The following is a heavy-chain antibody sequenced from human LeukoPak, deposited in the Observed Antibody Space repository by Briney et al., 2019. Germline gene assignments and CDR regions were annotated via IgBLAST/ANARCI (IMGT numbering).Heavy chain of an antibody. V-gene: IGHV3-30-3*01. Sequence: PGMSLRLSCAVSGFTFSSYAMYWVRQAPGKGLEWVAVISYDGSNKNYADSVKGRLIISRDSSKNTLYLQMNSLRAEDTSVYYCARDAERRPSSPSPDDDYGTSGYPDYWGQGTLVTVSS. CDR2: ISYDGSNK. CDR1: GFTFSSYA. CDR3: ARDAERRPSSPSPDDDYGTSGYPDY. D-gene: IGHD3-22*01. J-gene: IGHJ4*02.